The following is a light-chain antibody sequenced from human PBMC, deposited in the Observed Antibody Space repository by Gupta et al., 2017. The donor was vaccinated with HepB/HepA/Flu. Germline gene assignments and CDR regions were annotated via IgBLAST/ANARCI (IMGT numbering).Light chain of an antibody. CDR3: AAWDDSLNGLYV. Sequence: QSVLTQPPPASGTPGQRVTIACSGSSSNIGSNTVNWYQQPPGTAPKLLIYGNNQRPSGVPDRFSGSKSGTSASLAISGLQSEDEADYYCAAWDDSLNGLYVFGTGTKVTVL. CDR1: SSNIGSNT. V-gene: IGLV1-44*01. CDR2: GNN. J-gene: IGLJ1*01.